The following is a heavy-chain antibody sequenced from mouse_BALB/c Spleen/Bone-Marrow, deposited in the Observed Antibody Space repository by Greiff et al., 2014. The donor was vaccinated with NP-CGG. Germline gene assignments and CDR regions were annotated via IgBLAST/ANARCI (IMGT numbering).Heavy chain of an antibody. CDR3: ARRLLYYFDY. CDR2: ILPGSGST. D-gene: IGHD1-2*01. CDR1: GYTFSTYW. Sequence: QVQLQQPGAELMKPGASVKISCKATGYTFSTYWIEWVKQRPGNGLEWIGEILPGSGSTNNNEKLKGQTTFTADTNSNTVYKQLSSLTSEESAVYYCARRLLYYFDYWGQGTTLTVSS. V-gene: IGHV1-9*01. J-gene: IGHJ2*01.